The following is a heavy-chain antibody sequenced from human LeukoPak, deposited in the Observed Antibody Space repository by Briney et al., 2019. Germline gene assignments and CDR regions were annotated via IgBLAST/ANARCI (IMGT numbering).Heavy chain of an antibody. V-gene: IGHV3-7*01. Sequence: GSLRLSCVASGFAFRNYWMYWVRQGPGKGLEWVANIKQDGSEKYYVDSVKGRFTISRDNAKNSLYLQMNSLRAEDTAVYYCARSVSFRMYDAFDIWGQGTMVTVSS. CDR2: IKQDGSEK. J-gene: IGHJ3*02. D-gene: IGHD2-8*01. CDR3: ARSVSFRMYDAFDI. CDR1: GFAFRNYW.